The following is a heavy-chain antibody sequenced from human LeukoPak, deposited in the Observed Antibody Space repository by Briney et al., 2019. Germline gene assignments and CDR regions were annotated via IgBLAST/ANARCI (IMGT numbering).Heavy chain of an antibody. CDR1: GFPFSSYW. Sequence: PGGSLRLSCAASGFPFSSYWMNWVRQAPGKGLEWVANIKQDGNEKNYVDSVRGRFTISRDNAKNSLYLRMNSLRADDTAVYYCASYPTPGIAAAGTFNYWGQGTLVTVSS. J-gene: IGHJ4*02. V-gene: IGHV3-7*03. D-gene: IGHD6-13*01. CDR3: ASYPTPGIAAAGTFNY. CDR2: IKQDGNEK.